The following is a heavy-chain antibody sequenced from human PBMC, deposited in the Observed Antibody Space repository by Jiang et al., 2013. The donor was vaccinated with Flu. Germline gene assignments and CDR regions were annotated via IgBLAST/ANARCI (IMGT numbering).Heavy chain of an antibody. V-gene: IGHV1-69*04. Sequence: GAEVKKPGSSVKVSCKASGGSFSSFAINWVRQAPGQGLEWMGRVISVLDTANYAQKFQGRVTITADKSTTTSYTEVHSLRSEDTAVYYCARAYYYVGTEFDHVRGWFDPWGQGTLVTVSS. J-gene: IGHJ5*02. CDR3: ARAYYYVGTEFDHVRGWFDP. CDR1: GGSFSSFA. D-gene: IGHD3-10*02. CDR2: VISVLDTA.